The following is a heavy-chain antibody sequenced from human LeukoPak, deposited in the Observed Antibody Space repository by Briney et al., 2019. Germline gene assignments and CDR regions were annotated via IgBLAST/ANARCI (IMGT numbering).Heavy chain of an antibody. D-gene: IGHD2-15*01. V-gene: IGHV1-46*01. CDR1: GYTFTTYY. J-gene: IGHJ4*02. Sequence: ASVKVSCKASGYTFTTYYMYWVRQAPGQGLEWMGTINPSGGSASYAQKFHGRVTMTRDTSTNTVYMELSSLRSEDTAVYYCARGYCSGGSSANFDYWGQGTLVTVSS. CDR2: INPSGGSA. CDR3: ARGYCSGGSSANFDY.